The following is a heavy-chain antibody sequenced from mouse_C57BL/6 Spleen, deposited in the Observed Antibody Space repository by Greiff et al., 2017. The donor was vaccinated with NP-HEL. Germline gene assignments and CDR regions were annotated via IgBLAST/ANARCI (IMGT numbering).Heavy chain of an antibody. J-gene: IGHJ2*01. V-gene: IGHV5-4*01. D-gene: IGHD1-1*01. CDR3: ARDRSTVVAFYYCDY. CDR2: LSDGGSYT. CDR1: GFTFRSYA. Sequence: EVNLVESGGGLVKPGGSLKLSCAASGFTFRSYAMSWVRQTPEKRLEWVATLSDGGSYTYYPATVTGRFTITRDNAKNNLYLQMSHLKSEDTAMYYCARDRSTVVAFYYCDYWGQGTTLTVSS.